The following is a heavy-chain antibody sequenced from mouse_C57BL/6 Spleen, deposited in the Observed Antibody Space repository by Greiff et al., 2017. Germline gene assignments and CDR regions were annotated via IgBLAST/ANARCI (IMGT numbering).Heavy chain of an antibody. CDR2: IDPSDSET. CDR3: ATGSSSGPYYAMDY. V-gene: IGHV1-52*01. J-gene: IGHJ4*01. CDR1: GYTFTSYW. Sequence: VKLQQPGAELVRPGSSVKLSCKASGYTFTSYWMHWVKQRPIQGLEWIGNIDPSDSETHYNQKFKDKATLTVDKSSSTAYMQLSSLTSEDSAVYYCATGSSSGPYYAMDYWGQGTSVTVSS. D-gene: IGHD3-2*02.